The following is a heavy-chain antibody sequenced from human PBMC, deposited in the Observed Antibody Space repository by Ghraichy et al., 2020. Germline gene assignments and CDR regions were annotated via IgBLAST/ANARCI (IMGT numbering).Heavy chain of an antibody. CDR3: ARGSGTYPGDSFDI. CDR1: GFSFSDYY. V-gene: IGHV3-11*01. D-gene: IGHD1-26*01. Sequence: GGSLRLSCAASGFSFSDYYMSWIRQAPGKGLEWVSYISNGGSILYYADSVKGRFTISRETAKNSLYLQMNSLRAEDTAVYYCARGSGTYPGDSFDIWGQGTMVTVSS. J-gene: IGHJ3*02. CDR2: ISNGGSIL.